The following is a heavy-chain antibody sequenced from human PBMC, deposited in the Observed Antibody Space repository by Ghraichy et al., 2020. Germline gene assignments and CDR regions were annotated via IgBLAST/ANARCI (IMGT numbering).Heavy chain of an antibody. J-gene: IGHJ3*02. CDR2: FDPEDGET. CDR1: GYTLTELS. V-gene: IGHV1-24*01. D-gene: IGHD1-26*01. CDR3: ATWNVVGATGLYAFDI. Sequence: ASVKVSCKVSGYTLTELSMHWVRQAPGKGLEWMGGFDPEDGETIYAQKFRGRVTMTEDTSTDTAYMELSSLRSEDTAVYYCATWNVVGATGLYAFDIWGQGTMVTVSS.